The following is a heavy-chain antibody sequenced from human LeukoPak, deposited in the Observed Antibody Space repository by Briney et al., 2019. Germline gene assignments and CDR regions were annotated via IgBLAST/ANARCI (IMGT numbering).Heavy chain of an antibody. CDR2: IYYSGST. D-gene: IGHD3-22*01. Sequence: SETLSLTRAVYGGPFNGYYWSWIRQPPGKGLEWIGYIYYSGSTNYNPSLKSRVTISVDTSKNQFSLKLSSVTAADTAVYYCARYYYDNSGSLYAFDIWGQGTMVTVSS. CDR3: ARYYYDNSGSLYAFDI. CDR1: GGPFNGYY. J-gene: IGHJ3*02. V-gene: IGHV4-59*01.